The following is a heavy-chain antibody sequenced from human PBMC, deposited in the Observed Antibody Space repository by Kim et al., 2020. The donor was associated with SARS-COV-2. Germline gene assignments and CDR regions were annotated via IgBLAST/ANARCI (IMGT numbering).Heavy chain of an antibody. V-gene: IGHV3-13*01. CDR2: IGTAGDT. Sequence: GGSLRLSCAASGFTFSSYDMHWVRQATGKGLEWVSAIGTAGDTYYPGSVKGRFTISRENAKNSLYLQMNSLRAGDTAVYYCARMTTVTKSPFDYYYYGMDVWGQGTTVTVSS. CDR3: ARMTTVTKSPFDYYYYGMDV. J-gene: IGHJ6*02. D-gene: IGHD4-17*01. CDR1: GFTFSSYD.